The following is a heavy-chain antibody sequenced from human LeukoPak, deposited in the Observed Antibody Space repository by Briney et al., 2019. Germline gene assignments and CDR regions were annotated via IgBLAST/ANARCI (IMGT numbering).Heavy chain of an antibody. CDR3: VAYYDILTGYKY. CDR2: IRYDGNNK. V-gene: IGHV3-30*02. CDR1: GFTLSNYG. D-gene: IGHD3-9*01. J-gene: IGHJ4*02. Sequence: PGGSLRLSCGASGFTLSNYGMLWVRQAPGKGLDWVAFIRYDGNNKLYADSVKGRFTISRDNSKNTLYLQMNSLRAEDTAVYYCVAYYDILTGYKYWGQGTLVTVSS.